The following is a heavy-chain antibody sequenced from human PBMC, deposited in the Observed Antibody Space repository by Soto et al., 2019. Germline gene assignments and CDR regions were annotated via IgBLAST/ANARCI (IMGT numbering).Heavy chain of an antibody. CDR2: IKQDGSEK. V-gene: IGHV3-7*01. CDR1: GFTFSIYW. D-gene: IGHD3-22*01. Sequence: PGGSLRLSCAASGFTFSIYWMSWVRQAPGEGLEWVANIKQDGSEKNYVDSVKGRFTISRDSAKNSLYLQMNSLRAEDTAVYYCARAEPYYYESRGYGHFDYWGQGTLVTVSS. CDR3: ARAEPYYYESRGYGHFDY. J-gene: IGHJ4*02.